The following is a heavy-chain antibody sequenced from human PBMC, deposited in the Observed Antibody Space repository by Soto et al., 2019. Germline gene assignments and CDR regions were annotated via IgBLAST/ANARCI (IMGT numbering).Heavy chain of an antibody. V-gene: IGHV3-23*01. J-gene: IGHJ4*02. Sequence: EVQLLESGGGLVQTGGSLRLSCAASGFTFSSYAMSWVRQAPGKGLEWVSAISGSGGSTYYADSVKGRFTISRDNAKNTLYLQMNSLRAEDTAVYYCANLRGGAARGGYWGQGTLVTVSS. CDR1: GFTFSSYA. CDR2: ISGSGGST. D-gene: IGHD3-16*01. CDR3: ANLRGGAARGGY.